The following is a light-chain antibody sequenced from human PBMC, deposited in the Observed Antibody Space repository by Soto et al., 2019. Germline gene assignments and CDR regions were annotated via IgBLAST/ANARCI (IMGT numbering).Light chain of an antibody. J-gene: IGKJ2*01. CDR2: AAS. CDR1: QSVSSSY. CDR3: QQYGSSPYT. V-gene: IGKV3-20*01. Sequence: EIVLTQSPGTLSLSPGERATLSCRASQSVSSSYSAWYQQKPGQAPRLLIYAASSRATGIPDRFSGSGSGTDFTLTISRLEPEDVAVYYCQQYGSSPYTFGQGTKLEIK.